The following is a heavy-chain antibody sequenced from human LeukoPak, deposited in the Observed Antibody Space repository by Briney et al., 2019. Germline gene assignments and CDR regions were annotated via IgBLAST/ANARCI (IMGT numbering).Heavy chain of an antibody. CDR2: IIPIFGTA. CDR1: GGTFISYA. CDR3: ARGDPMTYCFDY. J-gene: IGHJ4*02. V-gene: IGHV1-69*13. Sequence: ASVKVSCKASGGTFISYAISWVRQAPGQGLEWMGGIIPIFGTANYAQKFQGRVTITADESTSTAYKELSSLRSEDTAVYYCARGDPMTYCFDYWGQGTLVTVSS.